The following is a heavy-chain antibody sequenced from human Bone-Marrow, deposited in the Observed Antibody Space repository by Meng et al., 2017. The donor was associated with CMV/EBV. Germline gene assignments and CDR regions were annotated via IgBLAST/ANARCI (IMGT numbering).Heavy chain of an antibody. V-gene: IGHV3-30*02. J-gene: IGHJ6*02. D-gene: IGHD6-13*01. CDR2: IRYDGSNK. CDR1: GFTFSSYC. Sequence: GESLKISCAASGFTFSSYCMHWVRQAPGKGLEWVAFIRYDGSNKYYADSVKGRFTISRDNSKNTLYLQMNSLRAEDTAVYYCAKGQSSSWSDYYYYYGMDFWGQGTTVTVSS. CDR3: AKGQSSSWSDYYYYYGMDF.